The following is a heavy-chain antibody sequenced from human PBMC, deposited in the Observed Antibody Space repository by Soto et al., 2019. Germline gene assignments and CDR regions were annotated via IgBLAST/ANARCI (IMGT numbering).Heavy chain of an antibody. D-gene: IGHD3-10*01. V-gene: IGHV2-5*02. CDR3: AHRGLLWFGDYNWFDP. J-gene: IGHJ5*02. CDR2: IYWDDDK. Sequence: QITLKESGPTLVKPTQTLTLTCTFSGFSLSTSGVGVGWIRQPPGKALEWLALIYWDDDKRYSPSLKSRLTITKDTSKNQVVLTMTNMDPVDTATYYCAHRGLLWFGDYNWFDPWGQGTLVTVSS. CDR1: GFSLSTSGVG.